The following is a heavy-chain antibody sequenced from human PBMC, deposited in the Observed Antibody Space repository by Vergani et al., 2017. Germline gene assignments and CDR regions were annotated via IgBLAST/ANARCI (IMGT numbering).Heavy chain of an antibody. CDR3: AKGWAVWFGELLYRDYWYFDL. CDR2: ISGSGGST. D-gene: IGHD3-10*01. CDR1: GFTFSSYA. V-gene: IGHV3-23*01. Sequence: EVQLLESGGGLVQPGGSLRLSCAASGFTFSSYAMSWVRQAPGKGLEWVSAISGSGGSTYYADSVKGRFTISRDNSKNMLYLQMNSLRAEDTAVYYCAKGWAVWFGELLYRDYWYFDLWGRGTLVTVSS. J-gene: IGHJ2*01.